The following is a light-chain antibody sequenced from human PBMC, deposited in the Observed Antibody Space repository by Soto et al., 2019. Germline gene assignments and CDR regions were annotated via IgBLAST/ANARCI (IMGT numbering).Light chain of an antibody. CDR2: DAS. CDR1: QSVRSN. Sequence: EIVMTQSPATLSVSPGERATLSCRASQSVRSNYLAWYQQKPGQAPRLLIYDASTRATGIPATFSGSGSGTAFTLTISSLRSEDLAVYLCQQYSDWPLTVGPGTKVDI. CDR3: QQYSDWPLT. J-gene: IGKJ3*01. V-gene: IGKV3-15*01.